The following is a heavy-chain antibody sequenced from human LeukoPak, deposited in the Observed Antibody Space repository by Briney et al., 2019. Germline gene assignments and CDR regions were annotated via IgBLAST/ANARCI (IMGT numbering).Heavy chain of an antibody. CDR2: IYYSGST. CDR3: ARYLYYYDSSGGFDP. Sequence: PSETLSLTCTVSGGSISSSSYYWGWVRQPSGKGLEWIGSIYYSGSTYYNPSLNSRATIYVDTTKNHLSLKQSSLTATDTAVYYCARYLYYYDSSGGFDPWGQGTLVTVSS. D-gene: IGHD3-22*01. J-gene: IGHJ5*02. V-gene: IGHV4-39*01. CDR1: GGSISSSSYY.